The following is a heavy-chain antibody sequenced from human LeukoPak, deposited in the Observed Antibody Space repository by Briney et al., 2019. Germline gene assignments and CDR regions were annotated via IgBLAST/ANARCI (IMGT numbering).Heavy chain of an antibody. D-gene: IGHD6-6*01. CDR2: ISSSSSYI. Sequence: KPGGSLRLSSAASGFTFSSYSMNWVRQAPGKGLEWVSSISSSSSYIYYAVSVKGRFTISRDNAKNSLYLQMNSLRAEDTAVYYCARARPGSRSFDYWGQGTLVTVSS. J-gene: IGHJ4*02. CDR1: GFTFSSYS. CDR3: ARARPGSRSFDY. V-gene: IGHV3-21*01.